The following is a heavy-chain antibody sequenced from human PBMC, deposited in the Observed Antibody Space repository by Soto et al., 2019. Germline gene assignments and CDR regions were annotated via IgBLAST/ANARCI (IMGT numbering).Heavy chain of an antibody. V-gene: IGHV4-4*02. CDR2: IYHSGST. D-gene: IGHD2-2*02. CDR3: ARVLCSITGCYSMSIDY. CDR1: GASISSSNW. J-gene: IGHJ4*01. Sequence: SETLSLTCAVSGASISSSNWWNWVRQPPGKGLEWIGEIYHSGSTNYNPSLKSRVTIPVDKSKNQFSLKLSSVTAADTAIYYCARVLCSITGCYSMSIDYWGQGTLVTVSS.